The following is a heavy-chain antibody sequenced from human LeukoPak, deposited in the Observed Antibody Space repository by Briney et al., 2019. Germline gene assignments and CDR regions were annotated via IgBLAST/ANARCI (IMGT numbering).Heavy chain of an antibody. CDR1: GGSISSGDYY. D-gene: IGHD5-12*01. V-gene: IGHV4-30-4*01. J-gene: IGHJ4*02. CDR2: IYYSGST. Sequence: SETLSLTCTVSGGSISSGDYYWSWIRQPPGKGLEWIGYIYYSGSTYYNPSLKSRVTISVDTSKNQFSLKLSSVTAADTAVYYCARGGYSGYDFYFDYWGQGTLVTVS. CDR3: ARGGYSGYDFYFDY.